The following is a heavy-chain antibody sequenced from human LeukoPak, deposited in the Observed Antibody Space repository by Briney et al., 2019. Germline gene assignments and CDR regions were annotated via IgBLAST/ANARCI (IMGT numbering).Heavy chain of an antibody. CDR2: ISSSGSTI. Sequence: PGGSLRLSCAASGFTFSSYEMNWVRQAPGKGLEWVSYISSSGSTIYYADSVKGRFTISRDNAKNSLYLQMNSLSAEDTAVYYCARDFVSGSGSYYSPAYYYYGMDVWGQGTTVTVSS. D-gene: IGHD3-10*01. V-gene: IGHV3-48*03. CDR1: GFTFSSYE. J-gene: IGHJ6*02. CDR3: ARDFVSGSGSYYSPAYYYYGMDV.